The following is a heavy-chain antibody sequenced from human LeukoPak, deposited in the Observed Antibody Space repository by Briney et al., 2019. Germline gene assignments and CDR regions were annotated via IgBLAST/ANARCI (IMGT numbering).Heavy chain of an antibody. CDR1: GGSFSGYY. CDR3: ARGPIRLYSSGWYRPPQDAFDI. J-gene: IGHJ3*02. Sequence: SETLSLTCAVYGGSFSGYYWSWLRQPPGKGGEWLGEINNSGSTNYNPSLKSRVTISVDTSKNQFSLKLSSVTAADTAVYYCARGPIRLYSSGWYRPPQDAFDIWGQGTMVTVSS. V-gene: IGHV4-34*01. D-gene: IGHD6-19*01. CDR2: INNSGST.